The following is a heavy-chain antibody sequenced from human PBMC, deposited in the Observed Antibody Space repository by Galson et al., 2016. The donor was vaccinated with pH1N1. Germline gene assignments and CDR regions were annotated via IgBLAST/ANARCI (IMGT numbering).Heavy chain of an antibody. CDR3: ARVFLVGLYGHSTGVFDY. V-gene: IGHV4-34*01. CDR2: INHSGSA. J-gene: IGHJ4*02. D-gene: IGHD2-2*01. CDR1: GGSFSDPS. Sequence: SETLSLTCAVYGGSFSDPSWGWIRQPPGKGLEWIGEINHSGSASYNASLRSRVTISIDTSKNQFSLNLHSVTAADTAVYYCARVFLVGLYGHSTGVFDYWGQGTLVAVSS.